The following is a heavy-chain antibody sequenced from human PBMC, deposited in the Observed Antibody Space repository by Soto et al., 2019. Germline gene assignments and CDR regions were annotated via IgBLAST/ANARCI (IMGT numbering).Heavy chain of an antibody. Sequence: EVQLLESGGALAQPGGSLRLSCAASGSTFSAFCMNWVRQAPGKGLEWVSAVSRSGDITYDADSVKGRFTISRDNSKNTLYLEMNSLTGDDTAVYYCAKGGFWVHYGMDVWGQGTTVIVSS. D-gene: IGHD3-16*01. CDR2: VSRSGDIT. CDR3: AKGGFWVHYGMDV. CDR1: GSTFSAFC. V-gene: IGHV3-23*01. J-gene: IGHJ6*02.